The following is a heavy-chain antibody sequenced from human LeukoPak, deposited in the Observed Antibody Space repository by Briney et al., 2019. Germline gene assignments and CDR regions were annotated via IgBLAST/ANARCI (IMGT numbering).Heavy chain of an antibody. D-gene: IGHD5-24*01. Sequence: ASVKVSCKASGYTFTSYDINWVRQATGQGLEWMGGMSPNSGNTGYAQKFQGRVTMTRNNSISTVYMQLSSLRSEDTAVYYCARGVRREGYNRFYFDYWGQGTLVTASS. CDR1: GYTFTSYD. CDR3: ARGVRREGYNRFYFDY. J-gene: IGHJ4*02. V-gene: IGHV1-8*01. CDR2: MSPNSGNT.